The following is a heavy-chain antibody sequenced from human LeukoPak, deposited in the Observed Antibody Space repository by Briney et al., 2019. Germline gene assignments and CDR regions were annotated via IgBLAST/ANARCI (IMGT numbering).Heavy chain of an antibody. CDR1: GGSLSDYY. V-gene: IGHV4-59*01. J-gene: IGHJ6*03. CDR2: IYYSVRT. D-gene: IGHD5-24*01. CDR3: ARTGDGYNYYNYYYMDV. Sequence: SETLSLTCAVYGGSLSDYYWSWIRQPPGKGLEWIGYIYYSVRTNYNPSLKSRVTISVDMPNNQFSLKMSSVTAADTAVYYCARTGDGYNYYNYYYMDVWGKGTTVTVTS.